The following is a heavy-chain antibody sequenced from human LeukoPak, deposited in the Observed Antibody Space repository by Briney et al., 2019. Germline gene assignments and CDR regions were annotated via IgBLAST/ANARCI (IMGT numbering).Heavy chain of an antibody. V-gene: IGHV4-39*01. J-gene: IGHJ5*02. Sequence: SSETLSLTCTVSGGSISSSSYYWGWICQPPGKGLEWIGSIYYSGSTYYNPSLKSRVTISVDTSKNQFSLKLSSVTAADTAVYYCARHSVCSSTSCYKRGANWFDPWGQGTLVTVSS. CDR3: ARHSVCSSTSCYKRGANWFDP. CDR1: GGSISSSSYY. D-gene: IGHD2-2*02. CDR2: IYYSGST.